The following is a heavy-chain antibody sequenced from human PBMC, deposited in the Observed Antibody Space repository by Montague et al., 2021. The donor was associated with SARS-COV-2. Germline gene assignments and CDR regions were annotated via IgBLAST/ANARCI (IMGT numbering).Heavy chain of an antibody. CDR3: VRDQGRSNWNYPDY. J-gene: IGHJ4*02. Sequence: SETLSLTCTVSGXSISGYYWSWFRQSAGKGLEWIGRICNSGSTSYNPSRRGRVTMSVDTSKNQFSLKLSSVTAADTAVYYCVRDQGRSNWNYPDYWGQGTLVTVSS. V-gene: IGHV4-4*07. CDR2: ICNSGST. D-gene: IGHD1-20*01. CDR1: GXSISGYY.